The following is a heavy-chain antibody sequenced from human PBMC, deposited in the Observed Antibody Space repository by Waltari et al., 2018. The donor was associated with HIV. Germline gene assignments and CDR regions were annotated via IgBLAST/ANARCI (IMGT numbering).Heavy chain of an antibody. Sequence: EVQLVESGGGLVQPGGSLRLSCAASGFTFSRYCMNWVRTAPGTGLEWVSYISSSSSTIYYADSVKGRFTISRDNAKNSLYLQMNSLRAEDTAVYYCARASDLVDFWSGYSLDYWGQGTLVTVSS. V-gene: IGHV3-48*01. CDR1: GFTFSRYC. J-gene: IGHJ4*02. D-gene: IGHD3-3*01. CDR3: ARASDLVDFWSGYSLDY. CDR2: ISSSSSTI.